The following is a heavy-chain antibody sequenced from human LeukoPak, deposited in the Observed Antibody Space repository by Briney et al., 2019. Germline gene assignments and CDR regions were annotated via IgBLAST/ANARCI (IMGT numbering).Heavy chain of an antibody. CDR1: GYTFTDYN. V-gene: IGHV1-2*02. CDR2: MNPNSGGA. Sequence: GASVKVSCKASGYTFTDYNIHWVRQAPGQGLEWMGWMNPNSGGANYAQKFQDRVTMTRDTSISTAYMELSGVRSDDSAVYYCTRDRLGESGWFDPWGQGTQVTVSS. CDR3: TRDRLGESGWFDP. D-gene: IGHD3-16*01. J-gene: IGHJ5*02.